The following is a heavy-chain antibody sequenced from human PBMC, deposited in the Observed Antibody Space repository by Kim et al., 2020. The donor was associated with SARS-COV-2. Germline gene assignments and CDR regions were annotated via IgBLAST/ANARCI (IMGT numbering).Heavy chain of an antibody. J-gene: IGHJ6*02. D-gene: IGHD3-16*02. V-gene: IGHV1-18*04. CDR1: GYSFTSYG. Sequence: ASVKVSCKASGYSFTSYGISWVRQAPGQGLEWMGWISAYNGNTNYAQKLQGRVTMTTDTSTSIAYMELRSLRSDDTAVYYCARHGYIWGSYRPPDAPSGDQATDYYGMDVWGQGTTVTVSS. CDR3: ARHGYIWGSYRPPDAPSGDQATDYYGMDV. CDR2: ISAYNGNT.